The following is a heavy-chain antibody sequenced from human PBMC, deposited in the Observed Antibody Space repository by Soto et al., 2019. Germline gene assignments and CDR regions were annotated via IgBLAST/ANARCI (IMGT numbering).Heavy chain of an antibody. CDR1: GFTFSSYA. CDR2: ISSNGGST. Sequence: LGGSLRLSCSASGFTFSSYAMHWVRQAPGKGLEYVSAISSNGGSTYYADSVKGRFTISRDNSKNTLYLQMSSLRAEDTAVYYCVKGRVIAVAGTDYYYGMDVWGQGTTVTVSS. V-gene: IGHV3-64D*06. CDR3: VKGRVIAVAGTDYYYGMDV. D-gene: IGHD6-19*01. J-gene: IGHJ6*02.